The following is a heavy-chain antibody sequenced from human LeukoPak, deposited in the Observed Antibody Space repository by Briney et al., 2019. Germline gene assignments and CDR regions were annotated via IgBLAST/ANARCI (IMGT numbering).Heavy chain of an antibody. D-gene: IGHD2/OR15-2a*01. V-gene: IGHV4-34*01. Sequence: SETLSLTCAVYGGSFSGYYWSWIRQPPGKGLEWIGEIYHSGSTNYNPSLKSRVTISVDKSKNQFSLKLSSVTAADTAVYYCARVSQYDDAFDIWGQGTMVTVSS. CDR3: ARVSQYDDAFDI. CDR2: IYHSGST. J-gene: IGHJ3*02. CDR1: GGSFSGYY.